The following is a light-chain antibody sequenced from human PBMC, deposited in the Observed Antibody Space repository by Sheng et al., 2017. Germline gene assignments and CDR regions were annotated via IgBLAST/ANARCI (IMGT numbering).Light chain of an antibody. V-gene: IGLV2-8*01. Sequence: QSALTQPPSASGSPGQSVTISCTGTSTDVGTYNYVSWFQQHPGKAPKLLIYEVSKRPSGVPDRFSGSKSGNTASLTVSGLQAEDEADYHCCSYAGSNSYVFGTGTRVAVL. CDR3: CSYAGSNSYV. CDR1: STDVGTYNY. J-gene: IGLJ1*01. CDR2: EVS.